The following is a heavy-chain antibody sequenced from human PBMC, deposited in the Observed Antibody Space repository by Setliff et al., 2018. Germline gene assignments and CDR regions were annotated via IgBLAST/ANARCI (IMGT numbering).Heavy chain of an antibody. V-gene: IGHV1-2*06. Sequence: VSCKASGYTFTGYYMHWVRQAPGQGLEWMGRINPNSGGTNYAQKFQGRVTMTRDTSISTAYMELSRLRSDDTAVYYCARGMTYYYDSSGYPDYWGQGTLVTVSS. CDR2: INPNSGGT. D-gene: IGHD3-22*01. CDR1: GYTFTGYY. CDR3: ARGMTYYYDSSGYPDY. J-gene: IGHJ4*02.